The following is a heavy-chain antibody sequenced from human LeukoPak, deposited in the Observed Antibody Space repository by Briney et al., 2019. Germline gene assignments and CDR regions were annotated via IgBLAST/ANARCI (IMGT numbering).Heavy chain of an antibody. CDR3: ATGASKVTTDFATY. V-gene: IGHV5-10-1*01. Sequence: GESLTISCKGSGYSFTNYWVSWVRQMPGKGLEWMGRIDPSDSYTKYSPSFEGHVTISVDKSISTAFLQWNSLKASDSAMYYCATGASKVTTDFATYWGQRTQVAVSS. D-gene: IGHD4-17*01. CDR1: GYSFTNYW. J-gene: IGHJ1*01. CDR2: IDPSDSYT.